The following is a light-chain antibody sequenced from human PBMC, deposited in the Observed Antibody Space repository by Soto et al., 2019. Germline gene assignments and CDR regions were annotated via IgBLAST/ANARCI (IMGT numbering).Light chain of an antibody. CDR2: EVS. CDR1: SSDVGPYNY. CDR3: SSYTTSSTLV. J-gene: IGLJ1*01. Sequence: QSALTQPASVSGSPGQSITISCTGTSSDVGPYNYVSWYQQHPGKVPKLMIYEVSNRPSGVSNRFSGSKSGNTASLTISGLQAEDEADYYCSSYTTSSTLVFGTGTKVTVL. V-gene: IGLV2-14*01.